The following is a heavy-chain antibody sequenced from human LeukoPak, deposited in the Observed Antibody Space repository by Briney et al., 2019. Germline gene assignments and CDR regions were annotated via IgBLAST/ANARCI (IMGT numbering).Heavy chain of an antibody. CDR1: GGTFSSYA. V-gene: IGHV1-69*05. Sequence: VASVKVSCKASGGTFSSYAISWVRQAPGQGLEWMGGIIPIFGTANYAQKFQGRVTITTDESTSTAYMKLSSLRSEDTAVYYCARCCFESCSSTSCYTNYYYMDVWGKGTTVTVSS. J-gene: IGHJ6*03. CDR3: ARCCFESCSSTSCYTNYYYMDV. CDR2: IIPIFGTA. D-gene: IGHD2-2*02.